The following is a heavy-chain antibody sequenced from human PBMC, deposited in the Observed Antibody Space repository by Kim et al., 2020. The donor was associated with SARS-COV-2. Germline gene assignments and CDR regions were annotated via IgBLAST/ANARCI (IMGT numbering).Heavy chain of an antibody. CDR1: GYTFDTYS. V-gene: IGHV1-3*01. Sequence: ASVKVSCKASGYTFDTYSLYWVRQAPGQRFEWVGWVNGGNGNTRYSQNFQGRLTITRDTSASAAYMELSSLTSKDTAVYYCAREGSGSYNWLDPRGQGTL. CDR3: AREGSGSYNWLDP. CDR2: VNGGNGNT. J-gene: IGHJ5*02. D-gene: IGHD3-10*01.